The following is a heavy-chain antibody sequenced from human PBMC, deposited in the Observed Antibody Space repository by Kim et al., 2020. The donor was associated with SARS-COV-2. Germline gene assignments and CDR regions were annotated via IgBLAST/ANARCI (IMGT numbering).Heavy chain of an antibody. CDR2: IYYTGRS. Sequence: SETLSLTCTVSGGSINGYYWSWARQSPEKGLEWLGYIYYTGRSHSNPSLAGRVSMSVDMSINQFSMRLFSVTAADTAVYYCVRDRDILVVSPDKRRFFTYYGMDVWGQGTTVIVSS. D-gene: IGHD2-2*01. CDR3: VRDRDILVVSPDKRRFFTYYGMDV. J-gene: IGHJ6*02. V-gene: IGHV4-59*13. CDR1: GGSINGYY.